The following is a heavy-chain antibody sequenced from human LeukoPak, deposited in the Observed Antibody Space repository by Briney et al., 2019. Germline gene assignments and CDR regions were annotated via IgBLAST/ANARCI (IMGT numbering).Heavy chain of an antibody. V-gene: IGHV3-21*01. CDR2: ISSSSSYI. D-gene: IGHD6-6*01. Sequence: GGSLRLSCAASGFTFSSYSMNWVRQAPGKGLEWVSSISSSSSYIYYADSVKGRFTISRDNAKNSLYLQMNSLRAEDTAVYYCARDRTQYSSSSDGWFDPWGQGTLVTVSS. J-gene: IGHJ5*02. CDR3: ARDRTQYSSSSDGWFDP. CDR1: GFTFSSYS.